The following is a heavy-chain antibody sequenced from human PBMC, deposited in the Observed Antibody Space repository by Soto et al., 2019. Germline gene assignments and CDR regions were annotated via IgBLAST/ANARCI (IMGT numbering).Heavy chain of an antibody. Sequence: ASVKVSCKASGYTFTSYYMHWVRQAPGQGLEWMGIINPSGGSTSYAQKFQGRVTMTRDTSTSTVYMELSSLRSEDTAVYYCARDPKRLGYCSGGSCLAFVWAYNWFDPWGQGTLVTVSS. J-gene: IGHJ5*02. CDR1: GYTFTSYY. CDR2: INPSGGST. CDR3: ARDPKRLGYCSGGSCLAFVWAYNWFDP. V-gene: IGHV1-46*01. D-gene: IGHD2-15*01.